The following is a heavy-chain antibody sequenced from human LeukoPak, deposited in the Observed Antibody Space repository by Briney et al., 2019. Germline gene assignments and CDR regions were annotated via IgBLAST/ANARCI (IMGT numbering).Heavy chain of an antibody. CDR1: GFTFSSYA. CDR3: AKDLSYYYYMDV. J-gene: IGHJ6*03. CDR2: ISGSGGST. V-gene: IGHV3-23*01. Sequence: SGGSLRLSCAASGFTFSSYAMSWVRQAPGKGLEWVSAISGSGGSTYYADSVKGRFTISRDNSKNTLYLQMNSLRAEDTAVYYCAKDLSYYYYMDVWGEGTTVTVSS.